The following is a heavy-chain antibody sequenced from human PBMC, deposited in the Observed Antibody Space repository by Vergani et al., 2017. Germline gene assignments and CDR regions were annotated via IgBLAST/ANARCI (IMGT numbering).Heavy chain of an antibody. CDR3: ARARLGYCGSTTCQRLFDP. CDR1: GYSIGSGFY. V-gene: IGHV4-38-2*02. Sequence: QVKLQESGPGLLKPSETLSLTCSVSGYSIGSGFYWAWIRQSPGEGLQWLTSIHNRGKTYHNPSLKSRVSVSLDTSKNRFSLNLTSVTATDTAVYYCARARLGYCGSTTCQRLFDPWGQGTLVTASS. D-gene: IGHD2-2*01. J-gene: IGHJ5*02. CDR2: IHNRGKT.